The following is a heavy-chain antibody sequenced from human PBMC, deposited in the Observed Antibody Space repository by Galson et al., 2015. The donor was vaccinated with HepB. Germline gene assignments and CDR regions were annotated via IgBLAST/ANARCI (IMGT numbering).Heavy chain of an antibody. CDR1: GFTFSSYS. D-gene: IGHD2-15*01. Sequence: SLRLSCAASGFTFSSYSMNWVRQAPGKGLEWVSSISSNSSYIYYADSVKGRFTISRDNAKNSLYLQMNSLRAEDTAVYYCARDVGPNYYYYYGMDVWGQGTTVTVSS. CDR2: ISSNSSYI. CDR3: ARDVGPNYYYYYGMDV. V-gene: IGHV3-21*01. J-gene: IGHJ6*02.